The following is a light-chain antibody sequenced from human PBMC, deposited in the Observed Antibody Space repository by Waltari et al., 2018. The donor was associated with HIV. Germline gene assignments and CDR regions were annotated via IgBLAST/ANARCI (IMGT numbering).Light chain of an antibody. J-gene: IGLJ3*02. Sequence: QSALTQPRSVSGSPGQSVAISCTGTSIAVGGDNHVSWYLQHPGKVPKLIIYEVSKRPSGVPDRFSGSKSGNTASLTISGLQTEDEADYCCCSYAGTYTYVLFGGGTKLTVL. CDR3: CSYAGTYTYVL. V-gene: IGLV2-11*01. CDR2: EVS. CDR1: SIAVGGDNH.